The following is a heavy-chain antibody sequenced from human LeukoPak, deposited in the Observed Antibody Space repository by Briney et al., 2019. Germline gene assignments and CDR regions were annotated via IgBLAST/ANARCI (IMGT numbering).Heavy chain of an antibody. V-gene: IGHV3-66*01. CDR3: ASLLFPGYYGSGSQDY. CDR1: GFTVSSNY. J-gene: IGHJ4*02. D-gene: IGHD3-10*01. CDR2: IYSGGST. Sequence: GGSLRLSCAASGFTVSSNYMSWVRQAPGKGLEWVSVIYSGGSTYYADSVKGRFTISRDNSKNTLYLQMNSLRAEDTAVYYCASLLFPGYYGSGSQDYWGQGTLVTVSS.